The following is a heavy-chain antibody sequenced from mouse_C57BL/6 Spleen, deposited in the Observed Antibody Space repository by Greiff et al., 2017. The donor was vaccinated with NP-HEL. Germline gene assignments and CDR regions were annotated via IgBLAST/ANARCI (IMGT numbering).Heavy chain of an antibody. CDR3: TDDYGSSVFAY. CDR2: IRLKSDNYAT. D-gene: IGHD1-1*01. CDR1: GFTFSNYW. V-gene: IGHV6-3*01. Sequence: EVKVVESGGGLVQPGGSMKLSCVASGFTFSNYWMNWVRQSPEKGLEWVAQIRLKSDNYATHYAESVKGRFTISRDDSKSSVYLQMNNLRAEDTGIYYCTDDYGSSVFAYWGQGTLVTVSA. J-gene: IGHJ3*01.